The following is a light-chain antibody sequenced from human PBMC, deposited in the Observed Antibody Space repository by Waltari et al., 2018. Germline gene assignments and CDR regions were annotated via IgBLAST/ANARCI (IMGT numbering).Light chain of an antibody. Sequence: QSALTQHASVSGSPGQSITISCTGTSSDVGDYNFVSWYQQHPGKAPQLIISHVNSRPSGVSNRFSGSKSGNTASLTISELQAEDGADYYCSSYTTSNTLWVFGGGTKLTVL. V-gene: IGLV2-14*03. CDR2: HVN. CDR1: SSDVGDYNF. J-gene: IGLJ3*02. CDR3: SSYTTSNTLWV.